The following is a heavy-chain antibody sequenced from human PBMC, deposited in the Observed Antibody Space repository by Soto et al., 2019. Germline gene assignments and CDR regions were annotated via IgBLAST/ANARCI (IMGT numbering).Heavy chain of an antibody. V-gene: IGHV1-69*01. Sequence: QVQLVQSGAEVKKSGSSVKVSCKASGGTFSSNGVTWVRQAPGQGLEWVGAIIPIFSTPNYAQNFQGRVTITADEFTSTAYLEVTRLRSDDTAIYYCARVRSSGTYYDTHDSFDIWGQGTQVRVSS. CDR2: IIPIFSTP. J-gene: IGHJ3*02. CDR1: GGTFSSNG. D-gene: IGHD1-26*01. CDR3: ARVRSSGTYYDTHDSFDI.